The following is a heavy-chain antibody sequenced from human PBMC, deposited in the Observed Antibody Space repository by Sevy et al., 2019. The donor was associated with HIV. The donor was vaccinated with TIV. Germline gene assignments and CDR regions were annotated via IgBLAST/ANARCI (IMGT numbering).Heavy chain of an antibody. V-gene: IGHV4-59*01. CDR3: ARGDAVGAAFDY. J-gene: IGHJ4*02. Sequence: SKTLSLTCTVSGGSISSYYWSWIRQPPGKGLEWIGYIYYSGSTNYNPSLKSRVTISVDTSKNQFSLKLSSVTAADTALYYCARGDAVGAAFDYWGQGTLVTVSS. CDR2: IYYSGST. D-gene: IGHD1-26*01. CDR1: GGSISSYY.